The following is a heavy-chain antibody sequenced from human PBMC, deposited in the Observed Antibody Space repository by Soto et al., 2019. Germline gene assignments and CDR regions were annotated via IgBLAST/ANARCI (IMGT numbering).Heavy chain of an antibody. CDR2: IYYSGST. J-gene: IGHJ4*02. CDR3: AREAYYYYSSGPGY. V-gene: IGHV4-30-4*02. D-gene: IGHD3-22*01. Sequence: SDTLPLPCTVSGVSISSRDYYWSRISKPPGKGLEWIGYIYYSGSTYYNPSLKSRVTISVDTSKNQFSLKLSSVTAADTAVYYCAREAYYYYSSGPGYWGQRTLVTVSS. CDR1: GVSISSRDYY.